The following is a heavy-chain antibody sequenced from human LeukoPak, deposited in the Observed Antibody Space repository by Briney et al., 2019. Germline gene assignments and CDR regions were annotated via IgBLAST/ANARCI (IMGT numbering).Heavy chain of an antibody. J-gene: IGHJ4*02. CDR2: ISSSGSAI. Sequence: SGGSLRLSCAASGFPLSSYSMNWVRQAPGKGLEWVSYISSSGSAIYYVDSVKGRFTVSRDNAKNSLFLQMNSPRAEDTAVYYCVRVKGSYFDYWGQGALVTVSS. V-gene: IGHV3-48*01. D-gene: IGHD2-15*01. CDR3: VRVKGSYFDY. CDR1: GFPLSSYS.